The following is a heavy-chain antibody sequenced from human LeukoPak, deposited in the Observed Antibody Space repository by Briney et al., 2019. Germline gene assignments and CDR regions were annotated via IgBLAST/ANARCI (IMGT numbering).Heavy chain of an antibody. D-gene: IGHD5-12*01. Sequence: SETLSLTCTVSGGSISSYYWSWIRQPPGKGLEWIGEINHSGSTNYNPSLKSRVTISVDTSKNQFSLKLSSVTAADTAVYYCARVVATSASFDYWGQGTLVTVSS. V-gene: IGHV4-34*01. CDR3: ARVVATSASFDY. CDR2: INHSGST. CDR1: GGSISSYY. J-gene: IGHJ4*02.